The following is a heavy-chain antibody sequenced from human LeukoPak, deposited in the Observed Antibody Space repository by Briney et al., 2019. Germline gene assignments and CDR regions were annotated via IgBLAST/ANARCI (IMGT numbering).Heavy chain of an antibody. J-gene: IGHJ4*02. CDR2: ISYDGSNK. CDR3: AREIVGAIDY. Sequence: PGRTLRLSRASSRFTFSSDGMHWDRQAPGKGLQWVAFISYDGSNKYYADSVKGRFTISRDNSKNTLYLQMNSLRAEDTAVYYCAREIVGAIDYWGQGTLVTVSS. CDR1: RFTFSSDG. V-gene: IGHV3-30*03. D-gene: IGHD1-26*01.